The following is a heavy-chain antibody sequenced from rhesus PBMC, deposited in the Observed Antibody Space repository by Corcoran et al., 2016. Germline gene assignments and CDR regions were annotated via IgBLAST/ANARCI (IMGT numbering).Heavy chain of an antibody. V-gene: IGHV2-1*01. CDR2: IYWDDDK. CDR1: GFSLSTSGMG. Sequence: QVTLKESGPALVKPTQTLTLTCTFSGFSLSTSGMGVGWIRQPSRKTLEWLALIYWDDDKRDSTSLKGRLTISKDTSNNPVVLTMTNMDPVNTATYYCARVRSMTRMITGYYYTGVCFDYWGQGVLVTVSS. D-gene: IGHD3-9*01. J-gene: IGHJ4*01. CDR3: ARVRSMTRMITGYYYTGVCFDY.